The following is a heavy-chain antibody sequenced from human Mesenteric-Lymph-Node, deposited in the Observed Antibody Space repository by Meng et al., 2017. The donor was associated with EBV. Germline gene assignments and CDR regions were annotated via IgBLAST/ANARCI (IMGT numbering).Heavy chain of an antibody. J-gene: IGHJ4*02. CDR1: RGKIRSMRW. Sequence: KHSGPWCLTRSGPRGKIRSMRWWSLVLQPPGKGLRKLMEIYQRSESTNYNTSLKSRVTISLDKCKKKFSMNLVSVAGADTAVYYCARLPPTTGYGTARSYWGQGTLVTVSS. V-gene: IGHV4-4*02. D-gene: IGHD6-13*01. CDR3: ARLPPTTGYGTARSY. CDR2: IYQRSEST.